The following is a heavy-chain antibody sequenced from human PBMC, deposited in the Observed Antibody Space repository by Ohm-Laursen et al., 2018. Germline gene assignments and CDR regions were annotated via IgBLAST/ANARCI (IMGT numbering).Heavy chain of an antibody. CDR2: ISSSGTNI. Sequence: SLRLSCSASGFTFSNYEMNWVRQAPGKGLEWVSYISSSGTNIHYADSVKGRFTISRDNAKNSLYLHMNSLRAEDTAVYYCAREYYGGNRFFDYWGQGVLVTVSS. CDR3: AREYYGGNRFFDY. D-gene: IGHD2-21*01. V-gene: IGHV3-48*03. J-gene: IGHJ4*02. CDR1: GFTFSNYE.